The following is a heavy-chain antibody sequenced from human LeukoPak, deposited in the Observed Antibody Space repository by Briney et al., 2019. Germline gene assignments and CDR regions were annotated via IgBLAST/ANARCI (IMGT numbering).Heavy chain of an antibody. V-gene: IGHV3-9*01. CDR1: GFTFDDYA. Sequence: PGGSQRLSCAASGFTFDDYAMHWVRQAPGKGLEWVSGISWNSGSIGYADSVKGRFTISRDNAKNSLYLQMNSLRAEDTALYYCAKENSYSSSPFDYWGQGTLVTVSS. CDR3: AKENSYSSSPFDY. D-gene: IGHD6-6*01. CDR2: ISWNSGSI. J-gene: IGHJ4*02.